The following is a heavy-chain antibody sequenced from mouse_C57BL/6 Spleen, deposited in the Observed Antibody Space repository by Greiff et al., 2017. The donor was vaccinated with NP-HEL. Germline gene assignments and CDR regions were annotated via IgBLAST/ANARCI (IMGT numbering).Heavy chain of an antibody. D-gene: IGHD2-4*01. J-gene: IGHJ4*01. CDR1: GYTFTSYW. CDR2: IYPGSGST. CDR3: ARLAPGPPSYYDYDAGPYYYAMDY. V-gene: IGHV1-55*01. Sequence: QVQLQQPGAELVKPGASVKMSCKASGYTFTSYWITWVKQRPGQGLEWIGDIYPGSGSTNYNEKFKSKATLTVDTSSSTAYMQLSSLTSEDSAVYYCARLAPGPPSYYDYDAGPYYYAMDYWGQGTSVTVSS.